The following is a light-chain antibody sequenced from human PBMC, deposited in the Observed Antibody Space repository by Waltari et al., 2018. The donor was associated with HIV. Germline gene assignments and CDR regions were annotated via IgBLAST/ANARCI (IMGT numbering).Light chain of an antibody. CDR3: QQYYDWPRT. V-gene: IGKV3-15*01. CDR2: DAS. Sequence: MTQSPATLSVSPGERATLSCRASQSVKTNLAWYQQKPGHGPRLIIYDASTRATDIPDNFSGSGSGSEFTLTISTLQSEDIAVYYCQQYYDWPRTFGQGTKVEIK. CDR1: QSVKTN. J-gene: IGKJ1*01.